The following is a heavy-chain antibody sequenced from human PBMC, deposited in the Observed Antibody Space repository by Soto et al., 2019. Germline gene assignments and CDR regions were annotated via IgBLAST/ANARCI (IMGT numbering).Heavy chain of an antibody. Sequence: EVQLVESGGGLVQPGGSLRLSCAVSGFIFSDYWMTWVRQAPGKGLEWVATISPEGSEKYYVDSLKGRFTISRDNAKNFPVLPMISLRGGDTAPYYCARARIDYWGRGTLITVSS. CDR3: ARARIDY. CDR2: ISPEGSEK. J-gene: IGHJ4*02. CDR1: GFIFSDYW. V-gene: IGHV3-7*03.